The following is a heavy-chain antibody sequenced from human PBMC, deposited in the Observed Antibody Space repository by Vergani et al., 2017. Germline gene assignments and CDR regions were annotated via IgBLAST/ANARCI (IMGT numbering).Heavy chain of an antibody. CDR3: AREGGEYDKDALDV. CDR2: IYYSENK. D-gene: IGHD2-21*01. CDR1: GGSMSGYY. Sequence: QVRLQESGPGLVKPSETLSLTCSVSGGSMSGYYWSWIRQPPGKELEWIGSIYYSENKFYNPSLESRVTLSIDTTKNQFSLKLKSVTAADTAVYYCAREGGEYDKDALDVWGQGTKVTVTS. V-gene: IGHV4-59*04. J-gene: IGHJ3*01.